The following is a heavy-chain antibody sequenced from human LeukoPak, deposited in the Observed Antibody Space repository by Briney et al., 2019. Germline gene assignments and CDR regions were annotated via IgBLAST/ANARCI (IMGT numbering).Heavy chain of an antibody. CDR2: IGTAGDT. V-gene: IGHV3-13*01. Sequence: GGSLRLSCAASGFTFSSYDTHWVRQATGKGLEWVSAIGTAGDTYYPGSVKGRFTISRENAKNSLYLQMNSLRAGDTAVCYCARSGRRDGYNYRLGVYYFDYWDQGTLVTVSS. J-gene: IGHJ4*02. D-gene: IGHD5-24*01. CDR3: ARSGRRDGYNYRLGVYYFDY. CDR1: GFTFSSYD.